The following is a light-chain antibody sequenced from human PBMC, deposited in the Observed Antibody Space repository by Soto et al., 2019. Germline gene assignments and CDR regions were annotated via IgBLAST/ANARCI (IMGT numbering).Light chain of an antibody. CDR3: QQSYSTPPIT. J-gene: IGKJ5*01. CDR2: AAS. CDR1: QSISSY. V-gene: IGKV1-39*01. Sequence: DIQMTQSPSSLSASVGDRVTITCRASQSISSYLNWYQQKQGKAPKLLIYAASSLQSGVPSRFSGSGSGTDFTLTISSLPPEDFATYYCQQSYSTPPITFGQGTRLEIK.